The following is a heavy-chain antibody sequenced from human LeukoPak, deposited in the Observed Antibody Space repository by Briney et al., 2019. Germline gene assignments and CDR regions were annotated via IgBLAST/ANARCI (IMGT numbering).Heavy chain of an antibody. CDR1: GFTFSSYG. D-gene: IGHD6-6*01. CDR2: ISDSGSDT. Sequence: GGSLRLSCAASGFTFSSYGLSWVRQAPGKGLEWVSAISDSGSDTYYADSVKGRFTISKDNSKNTLYLQMNSLRAVDTAVYYCAKRVPYSSSSVYFDSWGQGTLVTVSS. J-gene: IGHJ4*02. CDR3: AKRVPYSSSSVYFDS. V-gene: IGHV3-23*01.